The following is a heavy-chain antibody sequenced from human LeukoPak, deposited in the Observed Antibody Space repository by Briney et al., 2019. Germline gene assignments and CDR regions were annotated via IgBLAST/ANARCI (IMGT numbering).Heavy chain of an antibody. Sequence: GGSLRLSCEASGFTFGSYAMYWVRQAPGKGLEWVAGIFGSGGSAHYADSAKGRFTISRDNSKNTVYLQINSLRAEDTAVYYCGKSTTGYSSGQKPAWPVDYWGQGTLVTVSS. V-gene: IGHV3-23*01. CDR1: GFTFGSYA. CDR3: GKSTTGYSSGQKPAWPVDY. CDR2: IFGSGGSA. J-gene: IGHJ4*02. D-gene: IGHD6-19*01.